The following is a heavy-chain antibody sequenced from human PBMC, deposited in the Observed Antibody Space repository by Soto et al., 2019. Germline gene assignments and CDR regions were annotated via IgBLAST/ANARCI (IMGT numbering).Heavy chain of an antibody. CDR2: IIPIFGTA. CDR1: GGTFSSYA. D-gene: IGHD5-18*01. Sequence: SVQVSCKASGGTFSSYAISWVRQAPGQGLEWMGGIIPIFGTANYAQKFQGRVTITADESTSTAYMELSSLRSEDTAVYYCSRDPNKAMGSDDWGQGTLVTVAS. CDR3: SRDPNKAMGSDD. J-gene: IGHJ4*02. V-gene: IGHV1-69*13.